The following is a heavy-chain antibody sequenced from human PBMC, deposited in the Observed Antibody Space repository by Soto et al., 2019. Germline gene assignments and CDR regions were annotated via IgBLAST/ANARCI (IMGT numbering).Heavy chain of an antibody. Sequence: EVQLLESGGGLVQPGGSLRLSCAASGFTFSNYAMTWVRQAPGKGLECVSTINTSGGNTHYADSVKGRFSVSRDNSRNTRSLQMNCLGAEDTAVYYCTNDWQYDAWGQGTLVTVSS. CDR1: GFTFSNYA. V-gene: IGHV3-23*01. J-gene: IGHJ5*02. CDR3: TNDWQYDA. D-gene: IGHD4-4*01. CDR2: INTSGGNT.